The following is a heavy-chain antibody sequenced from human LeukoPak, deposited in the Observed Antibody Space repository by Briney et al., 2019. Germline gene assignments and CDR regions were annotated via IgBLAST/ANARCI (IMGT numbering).Heavy chain of an antibody. CDR2: ISGSGATT. CDR3: AELGITMIGGV. Sequence: GGSLRLSCVGSGFTFTTFAMSWVRQAPGKRLEWVAGISGSGATTDHADSVKGRFTISRDNSKNTLFLQMNSLRAEDTAVYYCAELGITMIGGVWGKGTTVTISS. D-gene: IGHD3-10*02. V-gene: IGHV3-23*01. J-gene: IGHJ6*04. CDR1: GFTFTTFA.